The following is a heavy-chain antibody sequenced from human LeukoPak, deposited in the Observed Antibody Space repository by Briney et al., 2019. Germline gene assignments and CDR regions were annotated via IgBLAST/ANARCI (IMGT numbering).Heavy chain of an antibody. Sequence: GGSLRLSCAASGFIFNTYAMAWVRQAPGKGLEWVAVISYDGSNKYYADSVKGRFTISRDNSKNTLYLQMNSLRAEDTAVYYCARDLAVVPFDYWGQGTLVTVSS. J-gene: IGHJ4*02. V-gene: IGHV3-30*04. CDR3: ARDLAVVPFDY. CDR1: GFIFNTYA. D-gene: IGHD3-22*01. CDR2: ISYDGSNK.